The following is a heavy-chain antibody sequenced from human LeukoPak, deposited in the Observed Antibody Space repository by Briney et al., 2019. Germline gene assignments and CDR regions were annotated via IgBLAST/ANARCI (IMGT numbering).Heavy chain of an antibody. CDR1: EYTFLANY. Sequence: ASVKVSCNASEYTFLANYIHWLRQAPRQGLEWMGWINRVGPVVRYAQKFQGRVTMTTDTYISTVYMELSRLRSDDTAVYFCARDMEFRGHTYGSYDYWGQGTLVTVSS. CDR2: INRVGPVV. D-gene: IGHD3-10*01. CDR3: ARDMEFRGHTYGSYDY. J-gene: IGHJ4*02. V-gene: IGHV1-2*02.